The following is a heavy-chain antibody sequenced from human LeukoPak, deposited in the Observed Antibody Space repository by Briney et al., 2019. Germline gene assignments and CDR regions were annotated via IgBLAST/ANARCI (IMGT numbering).Heavy chain of an antibody. CDR3: GRVAYCGGSCYYYFDY. CDR2: INPSSGVT. V-gene: IGHV1-2*02. D-gene: IGHD2-21*02. Sequence: ASVKVSCKASGYIFTGYYMHWVRQAPGQGLEWMGFINPSSGVTNYAQKFQGRVTMTRDTSISTAYMELSSLTSDDTAVYYCGRVAYCGGSCYYYFDYWGQGTLVTVSS. J-gene: IGHJ4*02. CDR1: GYIFTGYY.